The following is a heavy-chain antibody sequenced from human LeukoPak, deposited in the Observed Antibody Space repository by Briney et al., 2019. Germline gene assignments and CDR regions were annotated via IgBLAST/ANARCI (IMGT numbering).Heavy chain of an antibody. J-gene: IGHJ4*02. CDR2: IKQDGSEK. CDR3: ARDAVLRRWDC. CDR1: GFSFSTYW. Sequence: GGSLRLSCAAPGFSFSTYWMSWVRQAPGKGLEWVANIKQDGSEKYYLDSVKGRFTVSRDNAKNSLYLQMNSLRAEDTAVYYCARDAVLRRWDCWGQGTLVTVSS. V-gene: IGHV3-7*01.